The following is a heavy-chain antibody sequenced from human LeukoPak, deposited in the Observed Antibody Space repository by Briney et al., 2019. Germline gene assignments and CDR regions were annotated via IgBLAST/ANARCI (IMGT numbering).Heavy chain of an antibody. J-gene: IGHJ6*02. V-gene: IGHV3-33*01. CDR3: ARDDIVVVPAATSYYYYGMDV. D-gene: IGHD2-2*01. CDR1: GFTFSSYG. CDR2: IWYDGSNK. Sequence: PGGSLRLSCAASGFTFSSYGMHWVRQAPGKGLEWVAVIWYDGSNKYYADSVKGRFTISRDNSKNTLYLQMNSLRAEDTAVYYCARDDIVVVPAATSYYYYGMDVWGQGTTVTVSS.